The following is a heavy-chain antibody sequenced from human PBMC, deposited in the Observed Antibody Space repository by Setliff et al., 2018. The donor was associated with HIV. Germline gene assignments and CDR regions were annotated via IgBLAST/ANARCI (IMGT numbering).Heavy chain of an antibody. V-gene: IGHV4-61*09. CDR2: IYTNGGA. Sequence: LSLTCTVSGDSITSDAFYWTWVRQPAGKGLEWIGHIYTNGGADYNSSLKSRVTISMDAPKNQFSLKLTSVTAADTAVYYCARDRYYGSGSYYNYFDYWGQGILVTVSS. CDR3: ARDRYYGSGSYYNYFDY. D-gene: IGHD3-10*01. CDR1: GDSITSDAFY. J-gene: IGHJ4*02.